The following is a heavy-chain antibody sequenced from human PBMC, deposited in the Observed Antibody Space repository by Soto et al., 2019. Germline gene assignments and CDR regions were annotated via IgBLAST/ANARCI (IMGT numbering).Heavy chain of an antibody. D-gene: IGHD1-26*01. V-gene: IGHV4-59*08. CDR1: GASITTYY. CDR2: VYYTGSA. Sequence: QVQLQESGPGLVKPSETLSLTCTVSGASITTYYWAWIRQPPGKGLEYIGHVYYTGSADYSPSLKRRVPXSXDXXKNQFSLKLNSVTAADTALYYCARHENGGTYPLDYWGQGTLVTVSS. CDR3: ARHENGGTYPLDY. J-gene: IGHJ4*02.